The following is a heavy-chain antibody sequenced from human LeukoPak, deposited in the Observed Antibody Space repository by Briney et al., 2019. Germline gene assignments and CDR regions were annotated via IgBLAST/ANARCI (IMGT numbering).Heavy chain of an antibody. CDR1: GFAFSSYA. J-gene: IGHJ5*02. D-gene: IGHD6-6*01. CDR3: ARSANPGVHDFDP. Sequence: GSLRLSCTASGFAFSSYAMAWVRQAPGKGLEWLSYISSSSKINYADSVKGRFTISRDNAKNSLYLQMISLRVEDTAVYYCARSANPGVHDFDPWGQGTLVTVSS. V-gene: IGHV3-48*01. CDR2: ISSSSKI.